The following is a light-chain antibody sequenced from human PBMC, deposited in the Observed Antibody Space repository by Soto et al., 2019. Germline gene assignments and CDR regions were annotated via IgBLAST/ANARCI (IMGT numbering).Light chain of an antibody. J-gene: IGLJ2*01. CDR2: EVI. CDR1: SSYLRVYNY. Sequence: SVPSRPASVCGSPGQSVTISCTGISSYLRVYNYVSWYQQHPCKAPKLMIYEVINRPSGVSNRFSGSRSGNTASLTISGLQAEDEADYYCSSYTNSGTLDVLSGGGTQLTVL. V-gene: IGLV2-14*01. CDR3: SSYTNSGTLDVL.